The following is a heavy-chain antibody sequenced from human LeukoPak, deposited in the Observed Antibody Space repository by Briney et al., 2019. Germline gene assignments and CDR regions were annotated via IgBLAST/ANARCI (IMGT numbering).Heavy chain of an antibody. J-gene: IGHJ5*02. V-gene: IGHV4-4*07. CDR2: KNARGSS. CDR3: ARGRWFDP. Sequence: SETLSLTCTVSGGSISNYYWSWIRQPAGKGLEWIGRKNARGSSNYNPPVQSRVTMSVDTSKNQFSLKLSSVTAADTAVYYCARGRWFDPWGQGTLVTVSS. CDR1: GGSISNYY.